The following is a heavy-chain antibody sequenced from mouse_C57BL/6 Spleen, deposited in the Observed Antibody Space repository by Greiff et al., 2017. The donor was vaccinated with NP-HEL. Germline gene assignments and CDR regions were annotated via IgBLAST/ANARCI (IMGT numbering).Heavy chain of an antibody. V-gene: IGHV1-64*01. CDR3: ANYGSSLDY. J-gene: IGHJ2*01. Sequence: QVQLQQPGAELVKPGASVKLSCKASGYTFTSYWMHWVKQRPGQGLEWIGMIHPNSGSTNYNEKFKSMATLTVDNSSSPAYMQLSSLTSEDSAVYYCANYGSSLDYWGPGTTLTVYS. CDR2: IHPNSGST. D-gene: IGHD1-1*01. CDR1: GYTFTSYW.